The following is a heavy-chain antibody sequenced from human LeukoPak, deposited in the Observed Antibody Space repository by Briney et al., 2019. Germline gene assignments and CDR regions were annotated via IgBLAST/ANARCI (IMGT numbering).Heavy chain of an antibody. Sequence: ASVTVSFTASGYTFTSYDINWVRQAPGQGLEWMGWMNPNSGNTGYAQRFQGRVTMTRNTSISTAYMELSSLRSGDTAVYYCARWIAYFDYWGQGALVTVSS. CDR2: MNPNSGNT. J-gene: IGHJ4*02. D-gene: IGHD2-21*01. V-gene: IGHV1-8*01. CDR3: ARWIAYFDY. CDR1: GYTFTSYD.